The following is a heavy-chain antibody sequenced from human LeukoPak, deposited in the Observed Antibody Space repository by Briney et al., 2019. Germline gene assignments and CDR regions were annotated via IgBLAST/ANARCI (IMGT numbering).Heavy chain of an antibody. Sequence: SETLSLTCAVYGGSFSGYYWSWIRQHPGKGLEWIGYKYYGGSANYNPSLKSRLTISVDTSKNQFSLQLSSVTAADTAMYYCATPYCSSISCLDVFNIWGQGTMVTVSS. CDR2: KYYGGSA. D-gene: IGHD2-2*01. CDR1: GGSFSGYY. CDR3: ATPYCSSISCLDVFNI. J-gene: IGHJ3*02. V-gene: IGHV4-34*01.